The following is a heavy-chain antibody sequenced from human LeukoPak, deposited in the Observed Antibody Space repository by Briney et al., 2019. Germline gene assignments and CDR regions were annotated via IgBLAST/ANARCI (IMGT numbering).Heavy chain of an antibody. J-gene: IGHJ6*02. CDR2: INPSGGST. Sequence: ASVKVSCKASGYTFTSYYMHWVRQAPGQGLEWMGIINPSGGSTSYAQKFQGRVTMTRDTSTSTVYMELSSLRSEDTAVYYCARDRGITMVRGVIMPHYYYYGMDVWGQGTTVTVYS. CDR3: ARDRGITMVRGVIMPHYYYYGMDV. V-gene: IGHV1-46*01. D-gene: IGHD3-10*01. CDR1: GYTFTSYY.